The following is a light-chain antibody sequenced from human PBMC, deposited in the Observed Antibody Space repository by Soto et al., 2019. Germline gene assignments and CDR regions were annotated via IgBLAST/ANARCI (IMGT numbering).Light chain of an antibody. Sequence: QSALTQPASVSGSPGQSITISCTGTSSDVGAYNYVSWYQHHPGKAPQVIIYGVSNRPSGVSNRFSGSKSGNTASLTISGLQAEDEAEYYCSSYTSSSTVVFGGGTKVTVL. V-gene: IGLV2-14*01. CDR3: SSYTSSSTVV. J-gene: IGLJ2*01. CDR1: SSDVGAYNY. CDR2: GVS.